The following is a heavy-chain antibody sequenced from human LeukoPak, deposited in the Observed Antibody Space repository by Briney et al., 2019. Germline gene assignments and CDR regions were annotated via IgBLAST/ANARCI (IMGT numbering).Heavy chain of an antibody. CDR2: ISSSSSYI. D-gene: IGHD5-12*01. CDR1: GFTFSSYS. CDR3: ARGRGYSGYDLRGAFDI. Sequence: GSLRLSCAASGFTFSSYSMNWVRQAPGKGLEWVSSISSSSSYIYYADSVKGRFTISRDNAKSSLYLQMNSLRAEDTALYYCARGRGYSGYDLRGAFDIWGQGTMVTVSS. J-gene: IGHJ3*02. V-gene: IGHV3-21*04.